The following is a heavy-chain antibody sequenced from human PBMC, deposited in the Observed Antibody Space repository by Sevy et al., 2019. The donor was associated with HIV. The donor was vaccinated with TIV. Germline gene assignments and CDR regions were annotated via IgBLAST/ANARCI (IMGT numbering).Heavy chain of an antibody. CDR1: GYTFTGYY. Sequence: ASVKVSCKASGYTFTGYYMHWVRQAPGQGLEWTGWINPNSGGTNYAQKFQGRVTMTRDTSISTAYMELSRLRSDDTAVYYCARVIGDYWTVDYWGQGTLVTVSS. V-gene: IGHV1-2*02. J-gene: IGHJ4*02. CDR2: INPNSGGT. CDR3: ARVIGDYWTVDY. D-gene: IGHD4-17*01.